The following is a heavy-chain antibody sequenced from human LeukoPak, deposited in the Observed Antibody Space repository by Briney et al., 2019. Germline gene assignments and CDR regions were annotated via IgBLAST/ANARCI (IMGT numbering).Heavy chain of an antibody. CDR2: IYTSGST. Sequence: SETLPLTCTVSGGSISSYHWSWIRQPAGKGLEWIGRIYTSGSTNYNPSLKSRVTMSVDTSKNQFSLKLSSVTAADTAVYYCAREYGDYVYGYYYYGMDVWGQGTTVTVSS. CDR1: GGSISSYH. CDR3: AREYGDYVYGYYYYGMDV. D-gene: IGHD4-17*01. V-gene: IGHV4-4*07. J-gene: IGHJ6*02.